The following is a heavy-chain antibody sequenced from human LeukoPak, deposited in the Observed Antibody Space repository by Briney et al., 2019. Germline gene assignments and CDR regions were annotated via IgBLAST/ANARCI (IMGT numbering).Heavy chain of an antibody. CDR3: ARQGPFSSSTIFDY. Sequence: GGSLRLSCAASGFSFSTYWMSWVRQAPGKGLEWVSSISSSSSYIFYADSVKGRFTISRDNAKNSLYLQMNSLRAEDTAVYYCARQGPFSSSTIFDYWGQGTLVTVSS. D-gene: IGHD6-6*01. CDR2: ISSSSSYI. J-gene: IGHJ4*02. CDR1: GFSFSTYW. V-gene: IGHV3-21*01.